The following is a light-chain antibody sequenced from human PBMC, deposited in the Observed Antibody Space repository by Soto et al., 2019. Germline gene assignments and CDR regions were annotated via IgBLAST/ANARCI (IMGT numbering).Light chain of an antibody. CDR3: QQYGKFPIT. J-gene: IGKJ5*01. CDR1: QSVSSSY. CDR2: GAS. Sequence: EIVLTQSPGTLSLSPGERATLSCRASQSVSSSYLTWYQQKPGQAPRLLIYGASTRAAGIPDRFSGSGSGTDFTLTISSLEPEDFAVYYCQQYGKFPITFGQGTRLEI. V-gene: IGKV3-20*01.